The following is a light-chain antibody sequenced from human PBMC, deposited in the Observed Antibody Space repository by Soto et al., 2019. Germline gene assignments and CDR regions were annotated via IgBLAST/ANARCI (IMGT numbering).Light chain of an antibody. Sequence: SALTQPPSASGSAGQSVSISCTGTSSDVGGYNYVSWYQQHPGKAPKLMIYEVNTRPSGVPDRFSGSKSGNTASLTVPALQAEDEAHYYCSSSAGSTNVFGTGTKVTLL. CDR3: SSSAGSTNV. CDR2: EVN. J-gene: IGLJ1*01. CDR1: SSDVGGYNY. V-gene: IGLV2-8*01.